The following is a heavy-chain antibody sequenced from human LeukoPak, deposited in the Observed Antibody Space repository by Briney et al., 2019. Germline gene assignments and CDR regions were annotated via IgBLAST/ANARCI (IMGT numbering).Heavy chain of an antibody. CDR2: INHSGYT. V-gene: IGHV4-34*01. J-gene: IGHJ3*01. D-gene: IGHD6-6*01. Sequence: PSETLSLTCAVHVGSFSNYLWSWFRQPPGKGLXXXGEINHSGYTTYNPSLKSRVTISVDTSKNQFSLNMISVTAADTAVYYCARHEFGSSSAAFDSWGQGTMVIVSS. CDR1: VGSFSNYL. CDR3: ARHEFGSSSAAFDS.